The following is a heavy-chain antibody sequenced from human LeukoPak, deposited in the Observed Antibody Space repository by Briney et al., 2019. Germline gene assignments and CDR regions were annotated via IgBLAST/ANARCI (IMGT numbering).Heavy chain of an antibody. CDR1: GGSISTYY. CDR3: ARSASSTSRSAFDI. V-gene: IGHV4-59*01. Sequence: SETLSLTCTVSGGSISTYYWSWIRQPPGRGLEWIGYIYYTGNANYNPSLKSRVTMSVDTSKNQFSLKLTSVTAADTAVYYCARSASSTSRSAFDIWGQGTMVTVSS. CDR2: IYYTGNA. J-gene: IGHJ3*02. D-gene: IGHD6-6*01.